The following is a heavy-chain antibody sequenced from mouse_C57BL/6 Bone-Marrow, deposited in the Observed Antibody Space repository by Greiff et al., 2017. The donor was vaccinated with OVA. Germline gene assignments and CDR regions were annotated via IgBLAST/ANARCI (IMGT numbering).Heavy chain of an antibody. CDR3: ARDHDYYGSSWGAMDY. J-gene: IGHJ4*01. V-gene: IGHV3-6*01. CDR2: ISYDGSN. Sequence: VQLQQSGPGLVKPSQSLSLTCSVTGYSITSGYYWNWIRQFPGNKLEWMGYISYDGSNNYNPSLKNRISITRDTSKNQFFLKLNSVTTEDTATYYCARDHDYYGSSWGAMDYWGQGTSVTVSS. CDR1: GYSITSGYY. D-gene: IGHD1-1*01.